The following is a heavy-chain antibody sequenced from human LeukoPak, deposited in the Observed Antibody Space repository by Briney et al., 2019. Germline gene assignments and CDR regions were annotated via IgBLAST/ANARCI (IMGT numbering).Heavy chain of an antibody. V-gene: IGHV4-34*01. J-gene: IGHJ4*02. D-gene: IGHD3-22*01. Sequence: SETLSLTCAVYGGSFSGYYWNWIRQPPGKGLEWIGEINHSGSTNYNPSLKSRVTISLDTSKNQFSLKLSSVTAADTAVYYCARGDSYYYAGSGYPQFLVYWGQGTLVTVSS. CDR2: INHSGST. CDR3: ARGDSYYYAGSGYPQFLVY. CDR1: GGSFSGYY.